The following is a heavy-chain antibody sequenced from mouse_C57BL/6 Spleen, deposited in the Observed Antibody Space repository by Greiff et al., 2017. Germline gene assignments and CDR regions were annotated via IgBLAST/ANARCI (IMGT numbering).Heavy chain of an antibody. V-gene: IGHV1-42*01. CDR2: INPSTGGT. J-gene: IGHJ3*01. D-gene: IGHD2-10*01. CDR1: GYSFTGYY. CDR3: ATGPLPPFAY. Sequence: EVQLQESGPELVKPGASVKISYKASGYSFTGYYMNWVKQSPEKSLEWIGEINPSTGGTTYNQKFKAKATLTVDKSSSTAYMQLKSLTSEDSAVYYCATGPLPPFAYWGQGTLVTVSA.